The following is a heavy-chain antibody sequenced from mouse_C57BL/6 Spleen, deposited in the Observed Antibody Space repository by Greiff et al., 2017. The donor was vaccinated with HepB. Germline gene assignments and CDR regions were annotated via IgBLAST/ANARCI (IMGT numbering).Heavy chain of an antibody. CDR2: ISYDGSN. V-gene: IGHV3-6*01. D-gene: IGHD1-1*02. J-gene: IGHJ2*01. CDR3: ARWGDSWWYFDY. Sequence: EVHLVQSGPGLVKPSPSLSLSCSVTGYSITSCYYWNWIRQFPGNKLEWMDNISYDGSNNYNPTLKNRTSITRDTSNNQFFLKLSTVTTEDTATYYCARWGDSWWYFDYWGQGTTLTVSS. CDR1: GYSITSCYY.